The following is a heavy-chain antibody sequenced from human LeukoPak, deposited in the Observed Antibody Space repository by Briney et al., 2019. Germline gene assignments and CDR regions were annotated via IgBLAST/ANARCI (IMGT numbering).Heavy chain of an antibody. Sequence: SETLSLTCTVSGGSISSYYWSWIRQPPGKGLEWIGYIYTSGSTNCNPSLKSRVTISVDTSKNQFSLKLSSVTAADTAVYYCASPGERDYFDYWGQGTLVTVSS. CDR3: ASPGERDYFDY. V-gene: IGHV4-4*09. CDR1: GGSISSYY. D-gene: IGHD7-27*01. J-gene: IGHJ4*02. CDR2: IYTSGST.